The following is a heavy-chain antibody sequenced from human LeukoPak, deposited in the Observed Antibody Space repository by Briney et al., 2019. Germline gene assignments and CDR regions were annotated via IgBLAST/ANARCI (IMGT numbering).Heavy chain of an antibody. V-gene: IGHV1-24*01. Sequence: ASVKVSCKISGYSLSDLSIHWVREAPGEGLEWMGGFDSENNKMVYSQKFQGRVTMTEDTSADTAYMELTSLRSEDTAVYFCATDRVYRSSRRSWGFIDYWGQGTLVIVSS. CDR3: ATDRVYRSSRRSWGFIDY. D-gene: IGHD6-13*01. CDR2: FDSENNKM. CDR1: GYSLSDLS. J-gene: IGHJ4*02.